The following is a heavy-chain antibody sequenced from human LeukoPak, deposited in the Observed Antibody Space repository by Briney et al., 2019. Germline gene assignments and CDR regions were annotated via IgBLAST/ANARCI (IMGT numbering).Heavy chain of an antibody. CDR3: ARGRGAADNWFDP. CDR2: MNPNSGNA. CDR1: GYTLTSYD. V-gene: IGHV1-8*01. Sequence: ASVKVSCKASGYTLTSYDINWVRQATGQGLEWMGWMNPNSGNAGYAQKFQGRVTMTRNTSISTAYMELSSLRSEDTAVYYCARGRGAADNWFDPWGQGTLVTVSS. D-gene: IGHD6-13*01. J-gene: IGHJ5*02.